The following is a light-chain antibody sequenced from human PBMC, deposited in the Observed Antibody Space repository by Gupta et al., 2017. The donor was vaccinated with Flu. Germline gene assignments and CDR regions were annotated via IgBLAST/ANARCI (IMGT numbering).Light chain of an antibody. CDR2: EVS. J-gene: IGLJ2*01. V-gene: IGLV2-14*01. Sequence: QSAPTPPDSVPRSPVQSLTISCTRTRNDSGDYHYVSCYQQHPCKFPRLFIYEVSKRPSGVAIRFSVSTSGNTASLTIWGLQTEDEADYYGTSDRTDITWLFGGGTELTVL. CDR3: TSDRTDITWL. CDR1: RNDSGDYHY.